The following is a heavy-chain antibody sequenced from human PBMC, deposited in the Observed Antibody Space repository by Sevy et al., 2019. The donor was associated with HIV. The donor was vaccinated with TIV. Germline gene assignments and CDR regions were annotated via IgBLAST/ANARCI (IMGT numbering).Heavy chain of an antibody. CDR3: ARDLGYCSGGSCYYYYYGMDV. Sequence: GGSLRLSCAASGFNIRTYGMSWVRQAPGKGLEWVSYISSSGSTLYYADSVKGRFTISRDNAKNSLYLQMNSLRAEDTAVYYCARDLGYCSGGSCYYYYYGMDVWGQGTTVTVSS. CDR2: ISSSGSTL. J-gene: IGHJ6*02. V-gene: IGHV3-48*04. D-gene: IGHD2-15*01. CDR1: GFNIRTYG.